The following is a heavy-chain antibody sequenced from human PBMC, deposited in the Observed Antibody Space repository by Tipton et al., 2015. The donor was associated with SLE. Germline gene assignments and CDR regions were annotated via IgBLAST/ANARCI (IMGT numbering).Heavy chain of an antibody. Sequence: LRFSCAVYGGSFSGYYWSWIRQPPGKGLEWIGEINHRGSTNYNPSLKSRVTISVDTSKNQFSLKLSSVSAADTAVYYCARVRQQPAGIDYWGQGTLVTVSS. CDR2: INHRGST. D-gene: IGHD6-13*01. CDR3: ARVRQQPAGIDY. CDR1: GGSFSGYY. J-gene: IGHJ4*02. V-gene: IGHV4-34*09.